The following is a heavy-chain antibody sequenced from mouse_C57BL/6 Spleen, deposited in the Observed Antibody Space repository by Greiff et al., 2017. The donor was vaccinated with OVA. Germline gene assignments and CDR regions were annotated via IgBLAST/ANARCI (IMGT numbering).Heavy chain of an antibody. CDR3: ASGWDETY. V-gene: IGHV5-17*01. J-gene: IGHJ3*01. CDR1: GFTFSDYG. D-gene: IGHD4-1*01. CDR2: ISSGSSTI. Sequence: EVNVVESGGGLVKPGGSLKLSCAASGFTFSDYGMHWVRQAPEQGLEWVAYISSGSSTIYYADTVKGRFTISRDNAKNTLFLQMTSLRSEDTAMYYCASGWDETYWGQGTLVTVSA.